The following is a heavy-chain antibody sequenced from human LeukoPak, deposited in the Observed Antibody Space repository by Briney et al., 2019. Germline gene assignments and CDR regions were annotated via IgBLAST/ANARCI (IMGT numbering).Heavy chain of an antibody. V-gene: IGHV1-46*01. CDR3: ARGPPLNGENSYGKGLFD. Sequence: GASVKVSCKASGYTFTSYYMHWVRQAPGQGLEWMGIINPSGGSTSYAQKFQGRVTITRDTSASTAYMELSSLRSEDMAVYYCARGPPLNGENSYGKGLFDYGAKETLATVS. J-gene: IGHJ4*01. CDR1: GYTFTSYY. CDR2: INPSGGST. D-gene: IGHD5-18*01.